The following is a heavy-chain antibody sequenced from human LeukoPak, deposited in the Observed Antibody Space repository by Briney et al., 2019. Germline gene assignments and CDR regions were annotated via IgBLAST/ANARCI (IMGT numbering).Heavy chain of an antibody. V-gene: IGHV4-39*07. Sequence: SETLSLTCTVSGGSISSSSYYWGWIRQPPGKGLEWIGSIYHSGSTYYNPSLKSRVTISVDTSKNQFSLKLSSVTAADTAVYYCAREDYGDYRLGYWGQGTLVTVSS. J-gene: IGHJ4*02. D-gene: IGHD4-17*01. CDR2: IYHSGST. CDR3: AREDYGDYRLGY. CDR1: GGSISSSSYY.